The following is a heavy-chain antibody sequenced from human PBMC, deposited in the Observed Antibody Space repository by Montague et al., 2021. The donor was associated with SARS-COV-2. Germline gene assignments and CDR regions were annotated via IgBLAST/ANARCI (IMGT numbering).Heavy chain of an antibody. D-gene: IGHD2-8*01. CDR2: IYYIGST. V-gene: IGHV4-59*08. CDR3: ARLPATNDRAFFDP. CDR1: GGSINSYY. Sequence: SETLSLTCTVSGGSINSYYWGWVRQAPGKGLEWIGYIYYIGSTNYNRSLRSRVTISVDTSKNEFSLKLSSVTAADTAVFYCARLPATNDRAFFDPWGQGTLVTVSS. J-gene: IGHJ5*02.